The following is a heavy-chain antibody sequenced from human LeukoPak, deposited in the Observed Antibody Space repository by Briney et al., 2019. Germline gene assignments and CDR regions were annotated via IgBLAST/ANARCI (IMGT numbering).Heavy chain of an antibody. CDR2: INWDGGST. V-gene: IGHV3-20*04. Sequence: GGSLRLSCAASGFTFDDYGMSWVRQAPGKGLEWVSGINWDGGSTGYADSVKGRFTISRDNAKNSLYLQMNSLRAEDTALYYCARDLRYFDWLWAFDYWGQGTLVTVSS. D-gene: IGHD3-9*01. J-gene: IGHJ4*02. CDR1: GFTFDDYG. CDR3: ARDLRYFDWLWAFDY.